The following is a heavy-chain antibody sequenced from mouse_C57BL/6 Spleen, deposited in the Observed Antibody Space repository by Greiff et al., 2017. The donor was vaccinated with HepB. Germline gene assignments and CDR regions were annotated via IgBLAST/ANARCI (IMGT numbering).Heavy chain of an antibody. CDR2: IWSGGST. J-gene: IGHJ2*01. D-gene: IGHD1-1*01. Sequence: VHLVESGPGLVQPSQSLSITCTVSGFSLTSYGVHWVRQSPGKGLEWLGVIWSGGSTDYNAAFISRLSISKDNSKSQVFFKMNSLQADDTAIYYCARGNPYGRYFDYWGQGTTLTVSS. CDR1: GFSLTSYG. V-gene: IGHV2-2*01. CDR3: ARGNPYGRYFDY.